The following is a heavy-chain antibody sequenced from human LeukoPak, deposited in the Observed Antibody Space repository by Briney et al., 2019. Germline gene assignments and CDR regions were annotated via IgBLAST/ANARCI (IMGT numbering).Heavy chain of an antibody. CDR1: GYSFTCYY. D-gene: IGHD3-22*01. V-gene: IGHV1-2*02. CDR3: ARDKDYFDSGGAFDI. CDR2: ISPNSGGT. J-gene: IGHJ3*02. Sequence: ASVTVSCKASGYSFTCYYIHWVRQAPGQGLEWMGWISPNSGGTNYAQKFQGRVTMTRDTSISTAYMELRGLRSDDTAVYYCARDKDYFDSGGAFDIWGQGTMVTVSS.